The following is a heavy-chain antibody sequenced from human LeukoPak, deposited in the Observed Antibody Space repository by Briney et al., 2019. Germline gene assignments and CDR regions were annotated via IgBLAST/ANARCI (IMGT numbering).Heavy chain of an antibody. CDR3: ASIGSGSYSGY. Sequence: GESLKISCKGSGYSFTCYWIGWVRQAPGQGLEWMGGIIPIFGTANYAQKFQGRVTITADESTSTAYMELSSLRSEDTAVYYCASIGSGSYSGYWGQGTLVTVSS. J-gene: IGHJ4*02. D-gene: IGHD3-10*01. V-gene: IGHV1-69*01. CDR1: GYSFTCYW. CDR2: IIPIFGTA.